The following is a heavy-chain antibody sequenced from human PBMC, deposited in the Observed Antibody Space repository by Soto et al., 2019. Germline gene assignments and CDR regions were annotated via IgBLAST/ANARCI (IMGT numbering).Heavy chain of an antibody. Sequence: TGGSLRLSCAASGFTFSSYSMNWVRQAPGKGLEWVSYISSSSTIYYADSVKGRFTISRDNAKNSLYLQMNSLRAEDTAVYYCARDGGYSYGPFDYWGQGTLVTVSS. V-gene: IGHV3-48*01. J-gene: IGHJ4*02. CDR3: ARDGGYSYGPFDY. CDR2: ISSSSTI. D-gene: IGHD5-18*01. CDR1: GFTFSSYS.